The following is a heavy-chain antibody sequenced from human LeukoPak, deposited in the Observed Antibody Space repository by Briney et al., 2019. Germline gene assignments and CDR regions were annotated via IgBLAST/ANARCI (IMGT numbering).Heavy chain of an antibody. CDR1: GFTFSSYS. CDR3: ARAIQLHYYYYMDV. CDR2: ISSSSSYI. Sequence: GGSLRLSCAASGFTFSSYSMNWVRQAPGKGLEWVSSISSSSSYIYYADSVKGRFTISRDNAKNSLYLQMNSLRAEDTAVYYCARAIQLHYYYYMDVWGKGTTVTVSS. V-gene: IGHV3-21*01. J-gene: IGHJ6*03. D-gene: IGHD5-18*01.